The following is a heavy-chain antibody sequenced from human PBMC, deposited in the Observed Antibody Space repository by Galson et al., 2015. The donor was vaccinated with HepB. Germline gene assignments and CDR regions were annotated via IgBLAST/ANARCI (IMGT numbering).Heavy chain of an antibody. CDR1: GFTFSGSA. D-gene: IGHD6-13*01. CDR2: IRSKATNSAA. V-gene: IGHV3-73*01. Sequence: SLRLSCAASGFTFSGSAIHWVRQAPGRGPAWIGHIRSKATNSAALYVPSLKGRFTISRDDSKNMAYLHMRSLKTDDTSVYYCVRSGDFSGYSSRWGQGTLVTVSS. J-gene: IGHJ4*02. CDR3: VRSGDFSGYSSR.